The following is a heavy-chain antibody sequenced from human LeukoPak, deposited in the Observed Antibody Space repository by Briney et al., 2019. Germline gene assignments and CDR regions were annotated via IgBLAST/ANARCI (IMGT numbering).Heavy chain of an antibody. CDR2: INPSGGST. V-gene: IGHV1-46*01. CDR3: ARWVGDYYDSSGYDY. D-gene: IGHD3-22*01. Sequence: ASVKVSCKASGYTFTSYYMHWVRQAPGQGLGWMGIINPSGGSTSYAQKFQGRVTMTRDTSTSTVYMELSSLRSEDTAVYYCARWVGDYYDSSGYDYWGQGTLVTVSS. CDR1: GYTFTSYY. J-gene: IGHJ4*02.